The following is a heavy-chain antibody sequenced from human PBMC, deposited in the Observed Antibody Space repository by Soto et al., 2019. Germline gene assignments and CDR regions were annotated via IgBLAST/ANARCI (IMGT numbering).Heavy chain of an antibody. D-gene: IGHD5-18*01. CDR1: GFTFSTYE. Sequence: QVQLVQSGGGVDQPARSLRLSCAASGFTFSTYEMHWVRQAPGKGLEWVAVISYDGSNKDYEDSVKGLFTISKDNSKNALYMQMNSLRAEYRAVNYCAREGAGDTAMVGGWFDPWGQGTLVTISS. CDR3: AREGAGDTAMVGGWFDP. J-gene: IGHJ5*02. CDR2: ISYDGSNK. V-gene: IGHV3-30-3*01.